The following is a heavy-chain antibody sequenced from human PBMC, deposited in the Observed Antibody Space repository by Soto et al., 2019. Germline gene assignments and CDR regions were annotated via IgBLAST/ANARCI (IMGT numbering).Heavy chain of an antibody. J-gene: IGHJ6*02. CDR3: AREGALLFGGNSDYYSTMDV. Sequence: SETLSPTCTVSGGSISSYYWSWIRQPPGKGLEWIGYIYYTGSISYNPSLKSRVTMSLDKSNYQFSLKLTSVTAADTAVYYCAREGALLFGGNSDYYSTMDVWGQGTTVTVSS. CDR1: GGSISSYY. CDR2: IYYTGSI. V-gene: IGHV4-59*01. D-gene: IGHD2-21*02.